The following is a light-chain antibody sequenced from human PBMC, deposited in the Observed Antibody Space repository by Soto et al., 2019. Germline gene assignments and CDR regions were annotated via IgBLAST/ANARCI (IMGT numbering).Light chain of an antibody. CDR2: GAS. V-gene: IGKV3-15*01. Sequence: EVAMTQSPATLSVSPWERATLSCWASQSVNSNLAWYHQKPGQAPRLLISGASTRATGIPARFSGSGSGTEFTLTITRLKSEDFAVYFCQQYNDWPATCGQGTKVDI. J-gene: IGKJ1*01. CDR1: QSVNSN. CDR3: QQYNDWPAT.